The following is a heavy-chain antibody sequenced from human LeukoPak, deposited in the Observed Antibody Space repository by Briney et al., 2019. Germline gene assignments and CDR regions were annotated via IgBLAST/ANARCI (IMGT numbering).Heavy chain of an antibody. D-gene: IGHD1-26*01. CDR2: IKQDGSEK. Sequence: PGGSLRLSXAASGFTFSSYWMSWVRQAPGKGLEWVANIKQDGSEKYYVDSVKGRFTISRDNAKNSLYLQMNSLRAEDTAVYYCAREREVGATYYYYMDVWGKGTTVTVSS. CDR3: AREREVGATYYYYMDV. J-gene: IGHJ6*03. V-gene: IGHV3-7*01. CDR1: GFTFSSYW.